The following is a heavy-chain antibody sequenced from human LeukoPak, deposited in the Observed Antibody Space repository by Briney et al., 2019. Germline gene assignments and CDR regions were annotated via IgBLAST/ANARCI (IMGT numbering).Heavy chain of an antibody. V-gene: IGHV3-30-3*01. CDR2: ISYDGSNK. D-gene: IGHD3-22*01. J-gene: IGHJ5*02. CDR3: ARGHTYHYDSSGYSYWFDP. Sequence: GGSLRLSCAASGFTFSSYAMHWVRQAPGKGLEWVAVISYDGSNKYYADSVKGRFTISRDNSKNTLYLQMNSLRAEDTAVYYCARGHTYHYDSSGYSYWFDPWGQGTLVTVSS. CDR1: GFTFSSYA.